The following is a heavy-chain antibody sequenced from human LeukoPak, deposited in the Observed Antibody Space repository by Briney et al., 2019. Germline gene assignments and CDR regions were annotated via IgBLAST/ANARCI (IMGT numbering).Heavy chain of an antibody. CDR3: TTLTGMGGVDY. V-gene: IGHV3-15*01. CDR2: IKSKTDGGTT. CDR1: GFTFSSYS. Sequence: GGSLRLSCAASGFTFSSYSMNWVRQAPGKGLEWVGRIKSKTDGGTTDYAAPVKGRFTISRDDSKNTLYLQMNSLKTEDTAVYYCTTLTGMGGVDYWGQGTLVTVSS. J-gene: IGHJ4*02. D-gene: IGHD3-16*01.